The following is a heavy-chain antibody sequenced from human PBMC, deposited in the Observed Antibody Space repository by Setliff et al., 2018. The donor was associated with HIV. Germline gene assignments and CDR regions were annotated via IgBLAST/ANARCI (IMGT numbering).Heavy chain of an antibody. D-gene: IGHD6-19*01. CDR2: AFYSDNT. Sequence: PSETLSLTCIVSGGSISSGTYYWGWIHQPPGKGLEYIGSAFYSDNTYYKPSLKNRVTISVDTSKNQFSLKLTSVTAADTAVYYCAREVGHRSGYYRGSFDYWGQGTLVTVSS. CDR1: GGSISSGTYY. J-gene: IGHJ4*02. V-gene: IGHV4-39*07. CDR3: AREVGHRSGYYRGSFDY.